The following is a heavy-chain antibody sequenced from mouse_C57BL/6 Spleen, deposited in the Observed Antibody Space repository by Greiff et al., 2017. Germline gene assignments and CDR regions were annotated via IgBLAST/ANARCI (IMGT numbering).Heavy chain of an antibody. CDR3: ARGDYDYDSTVYYAMDY. Sequence: EVQGVESGGGLVKPGGSLKLSCAASGFTFSSYAMSWVRQTPEKRLEWVATISDGGSYTYYPDNVKGRFTISRDYAKNNLYLQMSHLKSEDTAMYYCARGDYDYDSTVYYAMDYWGQGTSVTVSS. V-gene: IGHV5-4*01. D-gene: IGHD2-4*01. J-gene: IGHJ4*01. CDR1: GFTFSSYA. CDR2: ISDGGSYT.